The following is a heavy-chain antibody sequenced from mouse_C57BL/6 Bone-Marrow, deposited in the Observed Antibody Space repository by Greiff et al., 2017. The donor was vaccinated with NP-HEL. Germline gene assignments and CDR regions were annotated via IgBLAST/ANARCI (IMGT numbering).Heavy chain of an antibody. J-gene: IGHJ1*03. CDR1: GYTFTEYT. V-gene: IGHV1-62-2*01. D-gene: IGHD1-1*01. Sequence: QVQLQQPGAELVKPGASVKLSCKASGYTFTEYTIHWVKQRSGQGLEWIGWFYPGSGSLTYHEKFKDKATSTADKSTSTVYMDLSRLTSEDSAVYFCAILGDYVGSCYGYFDVWGTGTTVTVSS. CDR2: FYPGSGSL. CDR3: AILGDYVGSCYGYFDV.